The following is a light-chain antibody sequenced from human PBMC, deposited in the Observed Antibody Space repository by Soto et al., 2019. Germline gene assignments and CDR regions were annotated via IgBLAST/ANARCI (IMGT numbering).Light chain of an antibody. J-gene: IGLJ3*02. Sequence: QPVLTQPPSASGTPGQRVTISCSGSSSNIGSNYVYWYQQLPGTAPKLLIYRNNQPPSGVPDRFSGSKSGTSASLAISGLRSEDEADYYCAAWDDSLSGRVFGGGTKLTVL. V-gene: IGLV1-47*01. CDR3: AAWDDSLSGRV. CDR2: RNN. CDR1: SSNIGSNY.